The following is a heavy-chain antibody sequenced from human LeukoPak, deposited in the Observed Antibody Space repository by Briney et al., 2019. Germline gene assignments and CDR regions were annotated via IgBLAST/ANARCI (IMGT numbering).Heavy chain of an antibody. D-gene: IGHD4-17*01. Sequence: ASVKVSCKASGYTFTSYDINWVRQATGQGLEWMGWMNPNSGNTGYAQKFQGRVTITRNTSISTAYMELSSLRSKDTAVYYCARVVSVTTWPSYYYYYMDVWGKGTTVTVSS. CDR2: MNPNSGNT. J-gene: IGHJ6*03. CDR1: GYTFTSYD. CDR3: ARVVSVTTWPSYYYYYMDV. V-gene: IGHV1-8*03.